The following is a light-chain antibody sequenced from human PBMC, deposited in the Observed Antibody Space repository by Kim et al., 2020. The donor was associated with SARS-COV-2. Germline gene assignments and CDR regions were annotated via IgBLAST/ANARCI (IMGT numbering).Light chain of an antibody. J-gene: IGKJ1*01. CDR2: GAS. Sequence: PGERATLSCTASQAISGNYLAWYQQTPGQAPRVLIHGASSRATGIPDRFSGSGSGTDFTLTISRLEPEDFAVYYCQQYGGSPWTFGHGTKVDIK. V-gene: IGKV3-20*01. CDR3: QQYGGSPWT. CDR1: QAISGNY.